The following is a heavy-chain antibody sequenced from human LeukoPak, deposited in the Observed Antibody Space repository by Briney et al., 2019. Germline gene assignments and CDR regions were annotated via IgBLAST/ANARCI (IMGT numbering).Heavy chain of an antibody. CDR1: GGSFSGYY. Sequence: PSETLSLTCAVYGGSFSGYYWSWIRQPPGKGLEWIGYIYYSGSTNYNPSLKSRVTISVDTSKNQFSLKLSSVTAADTAVYYCARDRTTDDAFDIWGQGTMVTVSS. D-gene: IGHD1-1*01. CDR3: ARDRTTDDAFDI. V-gene: IGHV4-59*01. J-gene: IGHJ3*02. CDR2: IYYSGST.